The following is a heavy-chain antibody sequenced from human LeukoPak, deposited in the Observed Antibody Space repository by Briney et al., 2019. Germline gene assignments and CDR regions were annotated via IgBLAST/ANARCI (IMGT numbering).Heavy chain of an antibody. CDR2: IYYSGST. CDR3: ASFGVPAALDYYYMDV. D-gene: IGHD2-2*01. J-gene: IGHJ6*03. V-gene: IGHV4-59*01. CDR1: GGFTSIYY. Sequence: SETLSLTCTVSGGFTSIYYWSWIRQPPGKGLEWIGYIYYSGSTNYNPSLKSRVTISVDTSKNQFSLKLSSVTAADTAVYYCASFGVPAALDYYYMDVWGKGTTVTVSS.